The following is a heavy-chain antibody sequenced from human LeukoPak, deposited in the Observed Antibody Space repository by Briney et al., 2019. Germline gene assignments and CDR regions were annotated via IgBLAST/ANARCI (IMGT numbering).Heavy chain of an antibody. CDR2: ISSSGSTI. V-gene: IGHV3-48*04. Sequence: GGSLRLSCAASGFTFSSYSMNWVRQAPGKGLEWVSYISSSGSTIYYADSVKGRFTISRDNAKNSLYLQMNSLRGEDTAVYYCATHYDWTFDCWGQGTLVTVSS. CDR1: GFTFSSYS. J-gene: IGHJ4*02. D-gene: IGHD1-1*01. CDR3: ATHYDWTFDC.